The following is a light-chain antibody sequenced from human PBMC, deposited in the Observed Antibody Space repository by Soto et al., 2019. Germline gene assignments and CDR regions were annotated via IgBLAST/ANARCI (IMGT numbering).Light chain of an antibody. CDR3: QSYDTSLSSVV. J-gene: IGLJ2*01. CDR1: SSNIGAGYD. CDR2: GNS. Sequence: QSVLTQPPSVSGAPGQRVIISCSGSSSNIGAGYDGHWYQQLPGTVPKLLIYGNSNRPSGVPDRFSGSKSGTSVSLAITGLQAEDEADYYCQSYDTSLSSVVFGGGTKLTVL. V-gene: IGLV1-40*01.